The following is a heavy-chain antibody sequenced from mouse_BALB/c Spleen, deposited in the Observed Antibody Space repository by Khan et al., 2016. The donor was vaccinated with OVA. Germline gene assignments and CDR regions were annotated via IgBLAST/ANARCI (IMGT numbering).Heavy chain of an antibody. V-gene: IGHV9-3-1*01. D-gene: IGHD6-1*01. CDR2: INTYTGEP. CDR1: GYTFTNYG. Sequence: QIQLVQSGPELKKPGETVKISCKASGYTFTNYGMNWVKQSPGKALKWMGWINTYTGEPTYADDFKGRFAFSLETSASTAYLQINNLKNEDTATYIYSRPSYVSSSLDHWGQGTSVTVSS. J-gene: IGHJ4*01. CDR3: SRPSYVSSSLDH.